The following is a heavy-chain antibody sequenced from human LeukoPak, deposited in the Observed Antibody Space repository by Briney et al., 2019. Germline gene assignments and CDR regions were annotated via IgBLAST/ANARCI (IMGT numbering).Heavy chain of an antibody. J-gene: IGHJ4*02. V-gene: IGHV3-30*18. Sequence: GGSLRLSCAASGFTFSSYGMHWVRQAPGKGLEWVAVISYDGSNKYYADSVKGRFTISRDNSKNTLYLQMNSLRAEDTALYYCAKAMISAVPTTRFDSWGQGTLVTVSS. CDR3: AKAMISAVPTTRFDS. CDR1: GFTFSSYG. CDR2: ISYDGSNK. D-gene: IGHD1-14*01.